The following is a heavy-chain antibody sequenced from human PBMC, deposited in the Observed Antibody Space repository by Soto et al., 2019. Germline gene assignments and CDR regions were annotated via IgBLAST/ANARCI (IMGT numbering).Heavy chain of an antibody. J-gene: IGHJ3*02. Sequence: GGSLRLSCVASGFTVTEIYMNWVRQAPGKGLDLVSVIYNEFTDYADSVRGRFSISTDSSKNALYLQMNSLRAEDSAVYYCVREPRYCSGGSCSIMGDAFDIWGQGTMVTVSS. CDR3: VREPRYCSGGSCSIMGDAFDI. CDR1: GFTVTEIY. D-gene: IGHD2-15*01. V-gene: IGHV3-66*01. CDR2: IYNEFT.